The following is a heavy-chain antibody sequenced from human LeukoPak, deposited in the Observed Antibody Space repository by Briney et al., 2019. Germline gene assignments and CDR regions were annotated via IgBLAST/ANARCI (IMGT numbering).Heavy chain of an antibody. V-gene: IGHV1-18*01. J-gene: IGHJ4*02. Sequence: ASVKGSCKASGYTFTSYGISWVRQAPGQGLEWMGWISAYNGNTSYAQELQGRVTMTTDTSTSTAYMELRSLRSDDTAVYYCARERRYCDWPPDYWGQGTLVTVSS. CDR1: GYTFTSYG. D-gene: IGHD3-9*01. CDR2: ISAYNGNT. CDR3: ARERRYCDWPPDY.